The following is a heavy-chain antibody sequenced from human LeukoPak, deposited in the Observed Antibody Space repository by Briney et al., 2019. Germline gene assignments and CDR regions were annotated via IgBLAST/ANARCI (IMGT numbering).Heavy chain of an antibody. Sequence: PGGSLRLSCAASGFTFDDYAMHLVRQAPGKGLEWVSGISWNSGSIGYADSVKGRFTISRDNAKNSLYLQMNSLRAEDTALYYCAKAGVVVAARPYYFDYWGQGTLVTVSS. CDR2: ISWNSGSI. CDR3: AKAGVVVAARPYYFDY. D-gene: IGHD2-15*01. J-gene: IGHJ4*02. CDR1: GFTFDDYA. V-gene: IGHV3-9*01.